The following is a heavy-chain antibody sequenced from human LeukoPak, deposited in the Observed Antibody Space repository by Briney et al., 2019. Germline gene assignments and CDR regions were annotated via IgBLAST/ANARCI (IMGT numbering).Heavy chain of an antibody. CDR2: IYYSGST. Sequence: SETLSLTCTVSGGSISSYYWSWIRQPPGKGLEWIGYIYYSGSTNYNPSLKSRVTISVDTSKNQFSLKLSSVTAADTAVYYCARVSYCNGGSCPIDYWGQGTLVTVSS. J-gene: IGHJ4*02. V-gene: IGHV4-59*01. CDR1: GGSISSYY. D-gene: IGHD2-15*01. CDR3: ARVSYCNGGSCPIDY.